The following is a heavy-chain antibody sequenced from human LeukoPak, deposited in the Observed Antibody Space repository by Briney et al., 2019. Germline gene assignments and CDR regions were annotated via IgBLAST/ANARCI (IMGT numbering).Heavy chain of an antibody. J-gene: IGHJ6*02. CDR3: ARDPAYDFWSGYYGGMDV. D-gene: IGHD3-3*01. CDR2: ISSSSSYI. Sequence: PGGSLRLSCAASGFTFSSYSMNWVRQAPGKGLEWVSSISSSSSYIYYADSVKGRFTISRDNANNSLYLQMNSLRAEATAVYYCARDPAYDFWSGYYGGMDVWGQGTTVTVSS. CDR1: GFTFSSYS. V-gene: IGHV3-21*01.